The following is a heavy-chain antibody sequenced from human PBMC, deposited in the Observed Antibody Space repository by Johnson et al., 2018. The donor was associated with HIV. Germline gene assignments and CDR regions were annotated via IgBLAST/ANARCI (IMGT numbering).Heavy chain of an antibody. J-gene: IGHJ3*02. Sequence: VQLMESGGGVVQPGRSLRLSCAASGFTFSNYGLHWVRQAPGKGLEWVAVISYDVNNKYYADSVKGRFTISRDNSKNTLYLQMNSLRAEDTAVYYCARERSYSSSWYGDAFDSWGQGTMVTVSS. CDR3: ARERSYSSSWYGDAFDS. V-gene: IGHV3-30*19. CDR1: GFTFSNYG. D-gene: IGHD6-13*01. CDR2: ISYDVNNK.